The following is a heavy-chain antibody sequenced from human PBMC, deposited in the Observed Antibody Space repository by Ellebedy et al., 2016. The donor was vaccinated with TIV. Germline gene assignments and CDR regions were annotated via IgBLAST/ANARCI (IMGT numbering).Heavy chain of an antibody. J-gene: IGHJ4*02. CDR1: GFSFSSYG. CDR2: ISENSGTTT. D-gene: IGHD1-1*01. Sequence: GGSLRLSXAASGFSFSSYGFNWVRQAPGQELEFLAHISENSGTTTHYAESVRGRFTISRDNAKTALYLQMYSLTAEDTALYYCARDRIGDNWYTTFDYWGQGTLVTVSS. V-gene: IGHV3-48*03. CDR3: ARDRIGDNWYTTFDY.